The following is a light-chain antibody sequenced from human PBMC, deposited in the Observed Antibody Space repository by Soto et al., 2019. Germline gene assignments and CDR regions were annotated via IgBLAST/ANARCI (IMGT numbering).Light chain of an antibody. Sequence: EIVLTQSPGTLSLSPGEGATLSCRASQSLSSSYLAWYQQKPGQPPRLLIYGASSRATGIPDRFSGSGSGTDFTLTISRLEPEDFAVYYCQQYGSSRTFGQGTKVDI. V-gene: IGKV3-20*01. CDR1: QSLSSSY. CDR3: QQYGSSRT. CDR2: GAS. J-gene: IGKJ1*01.